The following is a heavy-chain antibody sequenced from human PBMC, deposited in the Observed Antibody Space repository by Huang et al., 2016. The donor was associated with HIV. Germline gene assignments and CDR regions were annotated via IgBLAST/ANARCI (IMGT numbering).Heavy chain of an antibody. D-gene: IGHD2-15*01. CDR1: GDSISSGGYL. J-gene: IGHJ5*02. CDR2: IYYTGTT. V-gene: IGHV4-30-4*08. CDR3: ARDRITQCNGGRCYSDWSDP. Sequence: QVQLQESGPGPVKPSQTLSLTCTVSGDSISSGGYLWSWIRQSPGQGLEWIGSIYYTGTTSYNTSRRSRVTMLVETSKNQFSLRLTSVTAEDTAVYYCARDRITQCNGGRCYSDWSDPWGQGTLVIVSS.